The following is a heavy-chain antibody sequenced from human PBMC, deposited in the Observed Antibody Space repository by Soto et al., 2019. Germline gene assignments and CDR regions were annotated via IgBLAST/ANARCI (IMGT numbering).Heavy chain of an antibody. CDR1: GGSISSYY. D-gene: IGHD3-22*01. J-gene: IGHJ4*02. CDR2: IYYSGST. V-gene: IGHV4-59*12. CDR3: ARSRDYDSSGYYSGPFFDY. Sequence: SETLSLTCTASGGSISSYYWSWIRQPPGKGLEWIGYIYYSGSTNYNPSLKSRVTISVDTSKNQFSLKLSSVTAADTAVYYCARSRDYDSSGYYSGPFFDYWGQGTLVTVSS.